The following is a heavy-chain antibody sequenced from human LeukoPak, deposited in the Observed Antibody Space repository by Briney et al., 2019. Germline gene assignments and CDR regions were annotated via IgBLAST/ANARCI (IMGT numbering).Heavy chain of an antibody. Sequence: SETLSLTCTVSGGSISSYYWSWIRQPPGKGLEWIGYIYYGGSTNYNPSLKSRVTISVDTSKNQFSLKLSSVTAADTAVYYCARDLSGDRYFDYWGQGTLVTVSS. V-gene: IGHV4-59*12. D-gene: IGHD4-17*01. J-gene: IGHJ4*02. CDR3: ARDLSGDRYFDY. CDR1: GGSISSYY. CDR2: IYYGGST.